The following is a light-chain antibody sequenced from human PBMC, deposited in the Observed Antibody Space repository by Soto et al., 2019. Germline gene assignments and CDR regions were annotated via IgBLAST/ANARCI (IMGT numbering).Light chain of an antibody. CDR2: GAS. CDR1: QSVSSSY. V-gene: IGKV3-20*01. J-gene: IGKJ1*01. CDR3: QQYGSSPT. Sequence: EIVLTQSPGTLSLSPGERATLSCRASQSVSSSYLAWYQQKPGQAPRLLIYGASSRATGIPDRFSGSGSGTDVTLTSSRLEPEDFAVYYCQQYGSSPTCGQGTKVEIK.